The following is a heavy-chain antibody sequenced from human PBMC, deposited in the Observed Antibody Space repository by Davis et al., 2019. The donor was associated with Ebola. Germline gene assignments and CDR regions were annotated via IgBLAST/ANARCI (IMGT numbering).Heavy chain of an antibody. D-gene: IGHD3-3*01. CDR2: INAGNGNT. V-gene: IGHV1-3*01. J-gene: IGHJ4*02. CDR3: ARAYYDFWSGYSTLNY. CDR1: GYTFSSYA. Sequence: AASVKVSCKASGYTFSSYAMHWVRQAPGQRLEWMGWINAGNGNTKYSQKFQGRVTITRDTSASTAYMELSSLRSEDTAVYYCARAYYDFWSGYSTLNYWGQGTLVTVSS.